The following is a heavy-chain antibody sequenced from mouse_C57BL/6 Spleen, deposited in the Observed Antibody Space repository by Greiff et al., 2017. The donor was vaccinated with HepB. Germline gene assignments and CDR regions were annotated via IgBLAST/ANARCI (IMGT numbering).Heavy chain of an antibody. CDR3: ARVGRPYYAMDY. CDR1: GYAFSSSW. Sequence: QVQLQQSGPELVKPGASVKISCKASGYAFSSSWMNWVKQRPGKGLEWIGRIYPGDGDTNYNGKFKGKATLTADKSSSTAYMQLSSLTSEDSAVYFCARVGRPYYAMDYWGQGTSVTVSS. V-gene: IGHV1-82*01. D-gene: IGHD1-1*02. CDR2: IYPGDGDT. J-gene: IGHJ4*01.